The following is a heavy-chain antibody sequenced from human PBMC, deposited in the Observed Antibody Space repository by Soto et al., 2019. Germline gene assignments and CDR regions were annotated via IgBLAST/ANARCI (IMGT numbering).Heavy chain of an antibody. CDR3: ARDPAPAARFFYHMDV. J-gene: IGHJ6*03. CDR1: GFSFSRNG. D-gene: IGHD2-2*01. CDR2: IWYNGNNR. Sequence: QVQLVESGGGVVQPGRSLRLSCAASGFSFSRNGMHWVRQAPGKGLEWVAVIWYNGNNRYYAESVKGRFTISRDNSKDTLYLEMSGLRVEDTAGYYCARDPAPAARFFYHMDVWGKGTMVTVSS. V-gene: IGHV3-33*01.